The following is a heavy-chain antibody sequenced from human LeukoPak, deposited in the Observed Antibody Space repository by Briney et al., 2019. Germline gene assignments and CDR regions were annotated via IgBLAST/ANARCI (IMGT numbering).Heavy chain of an antibody. D-gene: IGHD3-3*01. CDR2: IYYSGST. V-gene: IGHV4-59*01. Sequence: PSETLSLTCTVSGGSISSYYWSWIRQPPGKGLEWIGYIYYSGSTNYNPSLKSRVTISVDTSKNQFSLKLSSVTAADTAVYYCARLESRYGWFDPWGQGTLVTVSS. CDR1: GGSISSYY. CDR3: ARLESRYGWFDP. J-gene: IGHJ5*02.